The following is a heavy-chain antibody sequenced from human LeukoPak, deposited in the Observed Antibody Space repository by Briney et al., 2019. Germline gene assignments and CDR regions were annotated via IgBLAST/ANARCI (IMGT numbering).Heavy chain of an antibody. J-gene: IGHJ4*02. Sequence: GGSLRLSCAASGFTFSSYAMSWVRQAPGKGLEWVSAISGSGGSTYYADSVKGRFTISRDNSKNTLYLQMNSLRVEDTAIYYCAKAPGGGNWNWGQGTLVTVSS. CDR2: ISGSGGST. CDR1: GFTFSSYA. CDR3: AKAPGGGNWN. V-gene: IGHV3-23*01. D-gene: IGHD1-20*01.